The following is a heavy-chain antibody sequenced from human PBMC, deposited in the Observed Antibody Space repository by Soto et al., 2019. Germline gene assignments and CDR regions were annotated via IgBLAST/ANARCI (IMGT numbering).Heavy chain of an antibody. Sequence: SETLSLTCTVSGGSISSYYWSWIRQPPGKGLEWIGYIYYSGSTNYNPSLKSRVTISVDTSKNQFSLKLSSVTAADTAVYYCARSLAPWVAAENTGPSNNWFDPWGQGTLVTVSS. CDR3: ARSLAPWVAAENTGPSNNWFDP. D-gene: IGHD6-13*01. J-gene: IGHJ5*02. V-gene: IGHV4-59*01. CDR1: GGSISSYY. CDR2: IYYSGST.